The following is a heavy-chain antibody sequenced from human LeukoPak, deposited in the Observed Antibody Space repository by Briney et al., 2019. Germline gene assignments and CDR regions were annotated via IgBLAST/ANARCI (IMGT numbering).Heavy chain of an antibody. Sequence: GGSLRLSCAASGFTFSSYAMHWVRQAPGKGLEWVAVISYDGSNKYYADSVKGRFTISRDNSKNTLYLQMNSLRAEDTAVYYCARSHITTWGQGTLVTVSS. D-gene: IGHD3-3*01. CDR1: GFTFSSYA. CDR2: ISYDGSNK. V-gene: IGHV3-30-3*01. J-gene: IGHJ5*02. CDR3: ARSHITT.